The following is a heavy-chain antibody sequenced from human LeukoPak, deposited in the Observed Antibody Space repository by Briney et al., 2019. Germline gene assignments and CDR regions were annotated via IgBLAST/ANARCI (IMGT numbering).Heavy chain of an antibody. CDR2: INGGDYST. J-gene: IGHJ4*02. V-gene: IGHV3-23*01. Sequence: GGSLRLSCAASGFTFSSSAMSWGCQGPGKGLQWLSSINGGDYSTYYADSVKGRFTISRDSSKNILYLQMNSLRTDDTAIYYCATANPTPRGINFDYWGQGTLVTVSS. D-gene: IGHD3-10*01. CDR1: GFTFSSSA. CDR3: ATANPTPRGINFDY.